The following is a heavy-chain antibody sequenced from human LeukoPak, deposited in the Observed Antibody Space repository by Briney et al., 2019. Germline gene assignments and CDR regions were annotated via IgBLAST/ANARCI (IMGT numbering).Heavy chain of an antibody. CDR2: IYHSGST. J-gene: IGHJ4*02. CDR3: ARTSREDFGTIDY. Sequence: PSETLSPTCTVSGYSISSGYYWGWIRQPPGKGLEWIGSIYHSGSTYYNPSLKSRVTISVDTSKNQFSLKLSSVTAADTAVYYCARTSREDFGTIDYWGQGTLVTVSS. CDR1: GYSISSGYY. V-gene: IGHV4-38-2*02. D-gene: IGHD3/OR15-3a*01.